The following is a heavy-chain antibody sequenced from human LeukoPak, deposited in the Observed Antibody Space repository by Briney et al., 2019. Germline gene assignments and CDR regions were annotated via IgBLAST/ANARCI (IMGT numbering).Heavy chain of an antibody. J-gene: IGHJ6*03. Sequence: PGGSLRLSCAASGFTFSSYSMNWVRQAPGKGLEWVSYISSSSSTIYYADSVKGRFTISRDNAKNSLYLQMNSLRAEDTAVYYCAGVHCTNGVCYPRAYYYYYMDVWGKGTTVTVSS. CDR2: ISSSSSTI. CDR1: GFTFSSYS. D-gene: IGHD2-8*01. V-gene: IGHV3-48*04. CDR3: AGVHCTNGVCYPRAYYYYYMDV.